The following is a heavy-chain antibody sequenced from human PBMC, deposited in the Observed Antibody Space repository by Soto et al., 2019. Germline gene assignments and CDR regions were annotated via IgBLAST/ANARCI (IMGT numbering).Heavy chain of an antibody. J-gene: IGHJ3*02. D-gene: IGHD6-19*01. CDR2: ISYDGSNK. V-gene: IGHV3-30*03. Sequence: PGGSLRLSCAASVFTFSSYGMHLVRQAPGKGLEWVAVISYDGSNKYYADSVKGRFTISRYNSKNTLYLQMNSLRAEDTAVYYCATERAVARHDAFDIWGQGTMVTVSS. CDR3: ATERAVARHDAFDI. CDR1: VFTFSSYG.